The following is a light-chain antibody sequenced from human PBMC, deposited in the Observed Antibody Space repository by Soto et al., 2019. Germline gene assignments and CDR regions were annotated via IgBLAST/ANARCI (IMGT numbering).Light chain of an antibody. CDR1: SGHSSYA. CDR3: QTWGTGIGV. J-gene: IGLJ2*01. V-gene: IGLV4-69*01. CDR2: LNSDGSH. Sequence: QLVLTQSPSASASLGASVKLTCTLSSGHSSYAIAWHQQQPEKGPRYLMKLNSDGSHSKGDGIPDRFSGSSSGAEYYLTISSLQSEDEADYYCQTWGTGIGVFGGGTKLTVL.